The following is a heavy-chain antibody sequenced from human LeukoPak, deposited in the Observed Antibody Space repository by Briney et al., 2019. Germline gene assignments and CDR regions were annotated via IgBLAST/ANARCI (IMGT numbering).Heavy chain of an antibody. CDR1: GGSISSSSYY. CDR3: AREGYGTPGT. Sequence: SSETLSLTCTVSGGSISSSSYYWGWIRQPPGKGLEWIGSIYYSGSTYYNPSLKSRVTISVDTSKNQFSLKLSSVTAADTAVHYCAREGYGTPGTWGQGTLVTVSS. CDR2: IYYSGST. D-gene: IGHD3-10*01. J-gene: IGHJ4*02. V-gene: IGHV4-39*07.